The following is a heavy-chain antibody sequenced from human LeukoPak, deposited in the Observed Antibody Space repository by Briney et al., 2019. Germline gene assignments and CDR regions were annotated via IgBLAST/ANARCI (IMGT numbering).Heavy chain of an antibody. Sequence: PGRSLRLSCAPSGFTFSTYAMSWVRQAPGKGLEWVSAINAVDIRTYYADSVKGRFTIPRDNSQNTLSLRLNSLRAEDTAIYYCANDATRTSGWYYFDHGGQGSLVTVSS. CDR3: ANDATRTSGWYYFDH. CDR1: GFTFSTYA. D-gene: IGHD6-19*01. J-gene: IGHJ4*02. CDR2: INAVDIRT. V-gene: IGHV3-23*01.